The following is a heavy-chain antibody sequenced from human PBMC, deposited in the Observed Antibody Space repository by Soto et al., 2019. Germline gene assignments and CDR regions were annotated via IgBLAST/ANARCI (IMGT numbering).Heavy chain of an antibody. J-gene: IGHJ6*02. D-gene: IGHD6-13*01. CDR1: GFTFSSYS. V-gene: IGHV3-48*01. CDR2: ISSSSSNI. Sequence: GGSLRLSCAASGFTFSSYSMNWVRQAPGKGLEWVSYISSSSSNIYYADSVKGRFTISRDNSKNTLYLQMNSLRAEDTALYYCARNLSSFYGMDVWGQGTTVTVSS. CDR3: ARNLSSFYGMDV.